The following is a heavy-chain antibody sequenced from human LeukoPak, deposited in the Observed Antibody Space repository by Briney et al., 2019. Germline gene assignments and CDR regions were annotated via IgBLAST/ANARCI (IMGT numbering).Heavy chain of an antibody. CDR3: AELGITMIGGV. CDR2: IKQDGSEK. D-gene: IGHD3-10*02. CDR1: GFTFSSYW. J-gene: IGHJ6*04. Sequence: GGSLRLSCAASGFTFSSYWMSWVRQAPGKGLEWVAYIKQDGSEKYYADSVKGRFTISRDNAKNSLYLQMSSLRAEDTAVYYCAELGITMIGGVWGKGTTVTISS. V-gene: IGHV3-7*01.